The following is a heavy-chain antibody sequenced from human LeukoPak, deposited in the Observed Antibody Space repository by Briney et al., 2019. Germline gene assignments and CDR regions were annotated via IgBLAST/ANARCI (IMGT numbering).Heavy chain of an antibody. CDR3: ARLYDGSAYHADHFDY. CDR2: IKTDGSAM. Sequence: GGSLRLSCVGSGFTFNDYWIHWVRQAPGKGLVWVSAIKTDGSAMQYADSVKGRFAISRDNAKNTVYLQMNSLRDEDTAVYYCARLYDGSAYHADHFDYWGQGTLVTVSS. CDR1: GFTFNDYW. V-gene: IGHV3-74*03. J-gene: IGHJ4*02. D-gene: IGHD3-22*01.